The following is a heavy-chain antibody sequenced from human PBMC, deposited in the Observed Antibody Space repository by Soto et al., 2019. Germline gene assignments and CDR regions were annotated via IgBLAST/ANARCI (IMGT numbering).Heavy chain of an antibody. Sequence: SETLSLTCTVSGGSISSYYWSWIRQPAGKGLEWIGRIYTSGSTNYNPSLKSRVTISVDTSKNQFSLKLSSVTAADTAVYYCAADRATNWFDPWGQGTLVTVSS. CDR3: AADRATNWFDP. CDR2: IYTSGST. J-gene: IGHJ5*02. V-gene: IGHV4-4*07. CDR1: GGSISSYY.